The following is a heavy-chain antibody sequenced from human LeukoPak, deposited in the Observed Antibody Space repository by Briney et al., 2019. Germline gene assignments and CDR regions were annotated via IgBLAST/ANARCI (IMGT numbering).Heavy chain of an antibody. D-gene: IGHD2-15*01. V-gene: IGHV5-51*01. Sequence: GESLKISCQGFGYSFTNNWIGWVRQMPGKGLEWLAIVYPGDSNTKYSPFFQGQVTISADKSTSTAYLQWSRLKASDTAMYYCVRTPTCSSGSCYPNWFDSWGQGTLVTVSS. J-gene: IGHJ5*01. CDR1: GYSFTNNW. CDR3: VRTPTCSSGSCYPNWFDS. CDR2: VYPGDSNT.